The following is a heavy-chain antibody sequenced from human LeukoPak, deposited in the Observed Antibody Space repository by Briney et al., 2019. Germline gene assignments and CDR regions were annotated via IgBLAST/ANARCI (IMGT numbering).Heavy chain of an antibody. CDR3: ARDVVPNSGGYSLGRQVPKKNFYYYSMDV. J-gene: IGHJ6*02. CDR1: GYTFTGYY. V-gene: IGHV1-2*02. Sequence: GVLVKVSCKASGYTFTGYYMHWVRQAPGQGLEWMGWINPNSGGTMYAQKFQGRVTMTRDTSISTAYMELTRLQSDDTAMYYCARDVVPNSGGYSLGRQVPKKNFYYYSMDVWGQGTTVTVSS. CDR2: INPNSGGT. D-gene: IGHD1-26*01.